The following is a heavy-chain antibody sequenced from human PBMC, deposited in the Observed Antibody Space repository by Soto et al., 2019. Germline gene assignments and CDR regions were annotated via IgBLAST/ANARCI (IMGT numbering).Heavy chain of an antibody. D-gene: IGHD2-8*01. CDR1: GVSISSVNW. CDR3: ATFSGFFTISPYDA. V-gene: IGHV4-4*02. CDR2: LYHSVST. J-gene: IGHJ5*02. Sequence: QVHLQASGPGLVKPSETLSLICGVSGVSISSVNWWSWVRQSPGKGLEWIGELYHSVSTNYNPSLKSRVTMSADKSKNQFPLQLTAVTAADTAVYYCATFSGFFTISPYDAWGQGILVTVSS.